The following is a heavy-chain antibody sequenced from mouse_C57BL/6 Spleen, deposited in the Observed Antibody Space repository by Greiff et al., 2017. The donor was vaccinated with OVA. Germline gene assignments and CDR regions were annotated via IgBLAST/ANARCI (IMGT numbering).Heavy chain of an antibody. D-gene: IGHD1-1*01. Sequence: EVMLVESGGGLVKPGGSLKLSCAASGFTFSSYTMSWVRQTPEKRLEWVATISGGGGNTYYPDSVKGRFTISRDNAKNTLYLQMSSLRSEDTALYYCARQENYYGSSYCYFDYWGQGTTLTVSS. CDR3: ARQENYYGSSYCYFDY. CDR2: ISGGGGNT. CDR1: GFTFSSYT. J-gene: IGHJ2*01. V-gene: IGHV5-9*01.